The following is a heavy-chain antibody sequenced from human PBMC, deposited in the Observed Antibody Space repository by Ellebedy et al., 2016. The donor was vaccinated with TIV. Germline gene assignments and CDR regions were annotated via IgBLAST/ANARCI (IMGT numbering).Heavy chain of an antibody. J-gene: IGHJ4*02. D-gene: IGHD6-13*01. CDR1: GFSLITSGVG. CDR2: VYWDDDN. CDR3: AHHYSSSWYPVY. V-gene: IGHV2-5*02. Sequence: SGPTLVKPTQTLTLTCTFSGFSLITSGVGVGWIRQPPGKALEWLAFVYWDDDNRYNPLLRSRLTVTKDTSKNQVVLTMTNMDPVDTATYYCAHHYSSSWYPVYWGQGTLVTVSS.